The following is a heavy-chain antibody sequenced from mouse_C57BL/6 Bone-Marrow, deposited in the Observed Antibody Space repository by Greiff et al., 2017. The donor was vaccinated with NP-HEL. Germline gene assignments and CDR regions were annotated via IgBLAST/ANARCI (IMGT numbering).Heavy chain of an antibody. CDR3: ARGTILIYYYGSRYFDV. J-gene: IGHJ1*03. Sequence: QVQLKESGAELVKPGASVKMSCKASGYTFTSYWITWVKQRPGQGLEWIGDIYPGSGSTNYNEKFKSKATLTVDTSSSTAYMQLSSLTSEDSAVYYCARGTILIYYYGSRYFDVWGTGTTVTVSS. CDR1: GYTFTSYW. D-gene: IGHD1-1*01. V-gene: IGHV1-55*01. CDR2: IYPGSGST.